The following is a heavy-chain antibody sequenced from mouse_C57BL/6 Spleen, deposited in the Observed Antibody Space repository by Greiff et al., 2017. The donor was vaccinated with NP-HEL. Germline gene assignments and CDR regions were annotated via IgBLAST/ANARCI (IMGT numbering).Heavy chain of an antibody. CDR2: IYPGSGST. V-gene: IGHV1-55*01. Sequence: QVQLQQPGAELVKPGASVKMSCKASGYTFTSYWITWVKQRPGQGLEWIGDIYPGSGSTNYNEKFKSKAPLTVDTSSSTAYMQLSSLTSEDSAVYYCARRLGHAMDYWGQAPSVTVSS. CDR3: ARRLGHAMDY. D-gene: IGHD4-1*01. J-gene: IGHJ4*01. CDR1: GYTFTSYW.